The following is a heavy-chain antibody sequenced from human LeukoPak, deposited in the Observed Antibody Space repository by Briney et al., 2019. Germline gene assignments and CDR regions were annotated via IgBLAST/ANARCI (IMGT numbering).Heavy chain of an antibody. V-gene: IGHV3-74*01. D-gene: IGHD3-10*01. CDR1: GLTISNYW. J-gene: IGHJ4*02. CDR2: INSEGSSI. CDR3: AKGRGVSLDY. Sequence: GGSLRLSCAASGLTISNYWMHWVRQVPGKGLVWVSRINSEGSSISYADSVKGRFTISRDNAKNTLNLQMNSLRAGDTAVYYCAKGRGVSLDYWGQGALVTVSS.